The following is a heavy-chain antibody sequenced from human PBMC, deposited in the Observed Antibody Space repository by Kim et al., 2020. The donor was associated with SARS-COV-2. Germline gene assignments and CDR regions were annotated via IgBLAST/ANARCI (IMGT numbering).Heavy chain of an antibody. Sequence: GGSLRLSCAASGFTFSSYAMSWVRQAPGKGLEWVSAISGSGGSTYYADSVKGRFTISRDNSKNTLYLQMNSLRAEDTAVYYCAKGLITMIVVVITHAFDIWGQGTMVTVSS. D-gene: IGHD3-22*01. J-gene: IGHJ3*02. CDR3: AKGLITMIVVVITHAFDI. CDR2: ISGSGGST. V-gene: IGHV3-23*01. CDR1: GFTFSSYA.